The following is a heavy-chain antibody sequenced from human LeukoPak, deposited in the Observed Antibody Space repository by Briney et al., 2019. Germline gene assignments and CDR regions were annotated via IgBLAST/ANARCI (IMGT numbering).Heavy chain of an antibody. CDR3: ARRYSSGWYFLSAFDI. D-gene: IGHD6-19*01. Sequence: SETLSLTCTVSGGSISSSSYYWGWIRQPPGKGLEWIGSIYYSGSTYYNPSLKSRVTISVDTSKNQFSLKLSSVTAADTAVYYCARRYSSGWYFLSAFDIWGQGTMVTVSS. J-gene: IGHJ3*02. CDR1: GGSISSSSYY. CDR2: IYYSGST. V-gene: IGHV4-39*07.